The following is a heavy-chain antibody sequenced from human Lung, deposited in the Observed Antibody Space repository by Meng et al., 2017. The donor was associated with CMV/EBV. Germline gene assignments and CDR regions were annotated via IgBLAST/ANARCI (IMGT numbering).Heavy chain of an antibody. Sequence: SXTXSLXCTVSGGSISSSSYYWGWIRQPPGKGLEWIGSIYYSGSTYYNPSLKSRVTISVDTSKNQFSLKLSSVTAADTAVYYCARLYCGGDCYPPSLWGRGXLVTVSS. V-gene: IGHV4-39*07. CDR3: ARLYCGGDCYPPSL. D-gene: IGHD2-21*01. CDR1: GGSISSSSYY. J-gene: IGHJ2*01. CDR2: IYYSGST.